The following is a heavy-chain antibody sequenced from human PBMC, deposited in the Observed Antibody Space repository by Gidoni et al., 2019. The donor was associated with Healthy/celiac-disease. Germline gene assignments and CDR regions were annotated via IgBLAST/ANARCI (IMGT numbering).Heavy chain of an antibody. CDR3: AKDMSYSSSWFDY. CDR1: GFTFDDYA. V-gene: IGHV3-9*01. CDR2: ISWNSGSI. D-gene: IGHD6-13*01. J-gene: IGHJ4*02. Sequence: EVQLVESGGCLVQPGRSLRLSCAASGFTFDDYAMHWVRQAPGKGLEWVSGISWNSGSIGYEDSVKGRFTISRDNAKNSLYLQMNSLRAEDTALYYCAKDMSYSSSWFDYWGQGTLVTVSA.